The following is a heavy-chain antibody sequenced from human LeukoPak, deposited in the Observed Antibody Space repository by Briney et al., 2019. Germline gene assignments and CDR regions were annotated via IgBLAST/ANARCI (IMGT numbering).Heavy chain of an antibody. D-gene: IGHD3-3*01. V-gene: IGHV4-30-4*08. CDR3: ARDFVRSIFGVVITQGAFDI. J-gene: IGHJ3*02. CDR1: GGSISSGDYY. CDR2: IYYSGST. Sequence: SQTLSLTCTVSGGSISSGDYYWSWIRQPPGKGLEWIGYIYYSGSTYYNPSLKSRVTISVDTSKNQFSLKLSSVTAADTAVYYCARDFVRSIFGVVITQGAFDIWGQGTMVTVSS.